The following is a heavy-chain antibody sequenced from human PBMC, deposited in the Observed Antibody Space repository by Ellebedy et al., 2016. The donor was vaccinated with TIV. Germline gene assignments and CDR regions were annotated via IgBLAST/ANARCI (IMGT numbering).Heavy chain of an antibody. CDR1: GGSISSYY. V-gene: IGHV4-59*01. J-gene: IGHJ4*02. Sequence: SETLSLTCTVSGGSISSYYWSWIRQPPGKGLEWIGYIYYSGSTHYNPSLKSRVTISVDTSKNQFPLKLSSVTAADTAVYYCARSGRAPGPPAFDYWGQGTLVTVSS. CDR2: IYYSGST. CDR3: ARSGRAPGPPAFDY. D-gene: IGHD1-26*01.